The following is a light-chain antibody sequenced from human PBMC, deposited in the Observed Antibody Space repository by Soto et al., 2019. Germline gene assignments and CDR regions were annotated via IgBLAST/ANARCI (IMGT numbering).Light chain of an antibody. CDR1: QSVRSS. CDR3: QQYGASHPYT. V-gene: IGKV3-11*01. Sequence: VLTQSPATLSLSPGARHTLSCKATQSVRSSFAWYLQPPCQAPRLXIYDASKRATGIPDRFSGSGSGTDFTLTISRLEHEDSSVYYCQQYGASHPYTFGQGTKVDIK. CDR2: DAS. J-gene: IGKJ2*01.